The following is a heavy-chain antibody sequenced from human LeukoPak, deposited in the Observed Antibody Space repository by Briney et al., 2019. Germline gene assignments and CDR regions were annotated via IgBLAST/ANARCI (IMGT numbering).Heavy chain of an antibody. J-gene: IGHJ4*02. Sequence: SETLSLTCNVSGGSIRSGDYYWNWIRQPPGKGLEWIGEINHSGSTNYNPSLKSRVTISVDTSKNQFSLKLSSVTAADTAVYYCARASSSWYRDYWGQGTLVTVSS. CDR3: ARASSSWYRDY. V-gene: IGHV4-34*01. CDR2: INHSGST. CDR1: GGSIRSGDYY. D-gene: IGHD6-13*01.